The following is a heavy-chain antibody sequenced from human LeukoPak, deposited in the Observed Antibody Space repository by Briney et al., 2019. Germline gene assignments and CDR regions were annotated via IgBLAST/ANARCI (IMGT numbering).Heavy chain of an antibody. CDR1: GFTFSSYA. CDR3: ARIPSSRQLLHFDY. D-gene: IGHD6-13*01. V-gene: IGHV3-23*01. Sequence: GGSLRLSCAASGFTFSSYAMSWVRQAPGKGLEWVSTISGSGGSTYYADSVKGRFTISRDISKNMLYLQMNSLRAEDTAVYYCARIPSSRQLLHFDYWGQGTLVTVSS. J-gene: IGHJ4*02. CDR2: ISGSGGST.